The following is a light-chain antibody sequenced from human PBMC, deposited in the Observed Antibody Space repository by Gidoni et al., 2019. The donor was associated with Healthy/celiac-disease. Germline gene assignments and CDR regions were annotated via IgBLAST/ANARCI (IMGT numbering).Light chain of an antibody. CDR2: DAS. J-gene: IGKJ2*04. CDR1: QDISNY. CDR3: QQYDNLPCS. V-gene: IGKV1-33*01. Sequence: DIQMTQSPSSLSASVGDRVTITCQASQDISNYLNWYQQKPGKAPKLLIYDASNLETGFPSRFSGSGSGTDFTFTISSLQPEDIATYYCQQYDNLPCSFGQGTKLEIK.